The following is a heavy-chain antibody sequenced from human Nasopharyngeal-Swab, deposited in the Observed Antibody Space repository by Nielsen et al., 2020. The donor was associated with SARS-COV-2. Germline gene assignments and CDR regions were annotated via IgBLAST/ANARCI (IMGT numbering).Heavy chain of an antibody. Sequence: GESLKISCAASGFTFSSYSMNLVRQAPGKGLEWVSSISSSSSYIYYADSVKGRFTISRDNAKNSLSLQMNSLRAEDTAVYYCARDLLAWYYDFWSGYSAFDYWGQGTLVTVSS. CDR2: ISSSSSYI. CDR3: ARDLLAWYYDFWSGYSAFDY. D-gene: IGHD3-3*01. V-gene: IGHV3-21*01. J-gene: IGHJ4*02. CDR1: GFTFSSYS.